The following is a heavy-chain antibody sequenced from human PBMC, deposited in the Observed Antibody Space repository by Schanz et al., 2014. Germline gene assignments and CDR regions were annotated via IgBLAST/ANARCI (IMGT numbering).Heavy chain of an antibody. J-gene: IGHJ4*02. Sequence: EVQLVESGGGLAQPGGSLRLSCAASGITFSGYSMNWVRQAPGKGLEWVSYISGSSSTKYYADSVKGRFTISRDNAKNSLYLQMNSLRAEDTGVYYCAREDCSATSCYFRYWGQGTLVTVSS. CDR3: AREDCSATSCYFRY. CDR1: GITFSGYS. CDR2: ISGSSSTK. V-gene: IGHV3-48*01. D-gene: IGHD2-21*01.